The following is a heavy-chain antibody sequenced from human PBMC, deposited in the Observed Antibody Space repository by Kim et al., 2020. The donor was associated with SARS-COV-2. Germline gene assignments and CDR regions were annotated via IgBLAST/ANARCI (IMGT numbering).Heavy chain of an antibody. CDR3: ARGTHYVWGSFPSLLDS. V-gene: IGHV4-34*01. CDR2: VNYDGST. J-gene: IGHJ4*02. CDR1: GGSLSGFY. D-gene: IGHD3-16*01. Sequence: SETLSLTCAVNGGSLSGFYWSWIRQSPGKGLEWIGEVNYDGSTNYNPSLKTRVTMSVDRVKKHLYLEMKSVTAADTAVYYCARGTHYVWGSFPSLLDSWGQGTLVTVSS.